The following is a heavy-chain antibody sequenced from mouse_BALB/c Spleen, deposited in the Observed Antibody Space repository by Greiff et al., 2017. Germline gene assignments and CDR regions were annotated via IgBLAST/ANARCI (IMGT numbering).Heavy chain of an antibody. V-gene: IGHV5-17*02. CDR1: GFTFSSFG. J-gene: IGHJ4*01. Sequence: EVQLVESGGGLVQPGGSRKLSCAASGFTFSSFGMRWVRQAPEKGLEWVAYISSGSSTIYYADTVKGRFTISRDNPKNTLFLQMTSLRSEDTAMYYCARYRYDEGGAMDYWGQGTSVTVSS. D-gene: IGHD2-14*01. CDR2: ISSGSSTI. CDR3: ARYRYDEGGAMDY.